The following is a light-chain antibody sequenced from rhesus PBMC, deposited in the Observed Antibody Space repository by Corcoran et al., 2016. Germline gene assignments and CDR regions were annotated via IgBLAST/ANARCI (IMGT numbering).Light chain of an antibody. CDR2: AAS. J-gene: IGKJ4*01. CDR3: QQGYNTLT. CDR1: QGISSW. V-gene: IGKV1-18*01. Sequence: DIQMTQSPSSLSASVGDKVTITFRASQGISSWLAWYQQKPGKAPKLLFYAASRLQSGVPSRFGGSGSGTDYTLTISGLQPGDFASYYCQQGYNTLTFGGGTKVEIK.